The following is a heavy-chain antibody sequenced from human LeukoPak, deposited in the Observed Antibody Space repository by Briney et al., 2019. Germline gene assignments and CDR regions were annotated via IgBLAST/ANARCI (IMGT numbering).Heavy chain of an antibody. J-gene: IGHJ4*02. CDR1: GNSFGDYY. Sequence: SETLPLTCTVSGNSFGDYYWSWIRQPAGKGLEWIGRIYTSGRTTYNTSLKSRVTMSVDTSKSQFSLNLMSVTAADTAVYYCAKYGFSYCSGSECIPHWGQGTLVTVSS. CDR2: IYTSGRT. CDR3: AKYGFSYCSGSECIPH. V-gene: IGHV4-4*07. D-gene: IGHD2-15*01.